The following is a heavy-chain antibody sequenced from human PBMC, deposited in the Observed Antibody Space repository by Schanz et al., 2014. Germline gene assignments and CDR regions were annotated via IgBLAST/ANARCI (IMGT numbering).Heavy chain of an antibody. CDR3: ARGNNFDYGDAFFNYYYYYMDV. D-gene: IGHD4-17*01. CDR2: FIVDSGNT. V-gene: IGHV3-23*01. CDR1: GFTFSNYA. J-gene: IGHJ6*03. Sequence: EVQLLESGGGLVRPGGSLRLSCAASGFTFSNYAMSWVRQAPGKGLEWVSGFIVDSGNTYYAGSVKGRFSISRDYSKNTLYLQMSSLRAEDTAIYYCARGNNFDYGDAFFNYYYYYMDVWGKGTTVTVSS.